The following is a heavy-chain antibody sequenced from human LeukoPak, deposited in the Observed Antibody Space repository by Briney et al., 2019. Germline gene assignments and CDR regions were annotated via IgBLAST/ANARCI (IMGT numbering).Heavy chain of an antibody. CDR3: ARDNGATGWLY. V-gene: IGHV3-7*05. CDR1: GLTFSSYW. J-gene: IGHJ4*02. Sequence: GGSLRLYCAASGLTFSSYWMSWVRQAPGKGPEWVANTNQDGNEKHYVDSVKGRFTISRDNAKNSLYLQMNSLRAEDTALYYCARDNGATGWLYWGQGTLVTVSS. D-gene: IGHD6-19*01. CDR2: TNQDGNEK.